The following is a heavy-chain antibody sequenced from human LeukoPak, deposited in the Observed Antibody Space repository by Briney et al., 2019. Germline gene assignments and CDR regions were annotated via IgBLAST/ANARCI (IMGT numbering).Heavy chain of an antibody. CDR3: ARTTEGYCRGRSCYSYYYYMDV. V-gene: IGHV4-4*07. CDR1: GGSTSGDY. D-gene: IGHD2-15*01. J-gene: IGHJ6*03. Sequence: PSETLSLTCTVSGGSTSGDYWSWIRQPAGKGLEWIGQIYKSGSTNYNPSLRSRLTMSVGTSKNQFSLKLSSVTAADTAVYYCARTTEGYCRGRSCYSYYYYMDVWGKGTTVTVSS. CDR2: IYKSGST.